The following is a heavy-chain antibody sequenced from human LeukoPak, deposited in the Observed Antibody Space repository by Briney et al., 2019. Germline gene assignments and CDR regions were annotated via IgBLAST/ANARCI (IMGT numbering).Heavy chain of an antibody. D-gene: IGHD3-16*01. Sequence: SETLSPTCTVSGGSISSSSYYWGWIRQPPGKGLEWIGSIHYSGSTHYNPSLKSRVTISVDTSKNQFSLKLRSVTAADTAVYYCASHPPIGALDIWGRGTMVTGSS. CDR2: IHYSGST. J-gene: IGHJ3*02. CDR1: GGSISSSSYY. CDR3: ASHPPIGALDI. V-gene: IGHV4-39*01.